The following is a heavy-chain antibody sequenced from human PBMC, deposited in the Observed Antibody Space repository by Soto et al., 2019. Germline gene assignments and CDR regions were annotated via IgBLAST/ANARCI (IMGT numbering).Heavy chain of an antibody. J-gene: IGHJ4*02. Sequence: QVQLVQSGAEVKKPGASVKVSCKASGYTFTSYAMHWVRQAPGHRLEWMGWINAGNGNTKYSQKFQGRVTITRDTSASTAYMELSSLRSEDTAVYYCARDPTTTGSFDYWGQGTLVTVSS. D-gene: IGHD4-4*01. V-gene: IGHV1-3*01. CDR1: GYTFTSYA. CDR2: INAGNGNT. CDR3: ARDPTTTGSFDY.